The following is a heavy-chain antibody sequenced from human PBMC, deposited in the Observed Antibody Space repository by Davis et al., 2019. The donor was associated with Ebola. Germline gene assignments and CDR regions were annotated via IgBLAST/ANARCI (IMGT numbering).Heavy chain of an antibody. Sequence: PGGSLRLSCVTSGFKFSGFAMSWVRQAPGKGLEWLTYIGGDGGDRNYVDSVRSRFSISRDNSGNTLYLEMNDLRAEDTAVYYCAGAWDGNSYFHFWGQGTLVTVSS. CDR2: IGGDGGDR. D-gene: IGHD4-23*01. J-gene: IGHJ4*02. V-gene: IGHV3-23*01. CDR1: GFKFSGFA. CDR3: AGAWDGNSYFHF.